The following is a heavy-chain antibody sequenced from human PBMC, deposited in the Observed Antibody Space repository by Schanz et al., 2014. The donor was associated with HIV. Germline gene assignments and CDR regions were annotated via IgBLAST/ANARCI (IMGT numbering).Heavy chain of an antibody. CDR1: GFNFNSYG. CDR2: ISYDGTKK. V-gene: IGHV3-30*18. D-gene: IGHD3-22*01. Sequence: QVQLVESGGGVVQPGRSLRLSCVASGFNFNSYGMHWVRQAPGKGLEWVAVISYDGTKKHYADSVKGRFTISRDNSKNSRSLQLKSLRPEDTAVYYCAKDRNYYDSKYRGKGNYYYYYGMDVWGQGTTVTVSS. J-gene: IGHJ6*02. CDR3: AKDRNYYDSKYRGKGNYYYYYGMDV.